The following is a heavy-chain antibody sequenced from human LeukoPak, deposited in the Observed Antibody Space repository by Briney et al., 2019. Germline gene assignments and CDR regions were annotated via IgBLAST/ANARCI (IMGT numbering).Heavy chain of an antibody. CDR3: ARRGRTSLGAFDI. CDR1: GVSFSGYY. V-gene: IGHV4-34*01. CDR2: IYHSGST. Sequence: SETLSLTCAVYGVSFSGYYWSLIRQPPGKGLEWIGSIYHSGSTYYNPSLKSRVTISVDTSKNQFSLKLSSVTAADTAVYYCARRGRTSLGAFDIWGQGTMVTVSS. D-gene: IGHD1-26*01. J-gene: IGHJ3*02.